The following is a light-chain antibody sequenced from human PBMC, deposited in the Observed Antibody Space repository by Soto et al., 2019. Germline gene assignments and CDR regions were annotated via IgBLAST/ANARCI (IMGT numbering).Light chain of an antibody. CDR3: QSYDSSLSGYVI. V-gene: IGLV1-40*01. CDR2: GNS. Sequence: QSVLTQPPSVSGAPGQRVTISCTGSSSNIGTPYDVHWYQQLPGTAPKLLIYGNSNRPSGVPDRFSGSKSGTSASLAIPGLQAEDEADYYCQSYDSSLSGYVIFGGGTKLTVL. J-gene: IGLJ2*01. CDR1: SSNIGTPYD.